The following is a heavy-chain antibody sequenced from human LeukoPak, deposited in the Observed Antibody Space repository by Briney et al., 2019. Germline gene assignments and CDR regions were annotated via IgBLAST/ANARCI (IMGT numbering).Heavy chain of an antibody. CDR3: TTDGVGVEGATYDN. Sequence: GGSLRLSCAASGFTFSSYDMSWVRQAPGKGLEWVSAISGSGGSTYYADSVKGRFTISRDNSKNTLYLQMNSLKTEDTAVYYCTTDGVGVEGATYDNWGQGTLVSVSS. D-gene: IGHD1-26*01. CDR2: ISGSGGST. V-gene: IGHV3-23*01. CDR1: GFTFSSYD. J-gene: IGHJ4*02.